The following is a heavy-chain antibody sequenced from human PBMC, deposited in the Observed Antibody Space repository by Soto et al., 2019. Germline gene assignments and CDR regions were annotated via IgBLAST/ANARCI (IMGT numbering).Heavy chain of an antibody. Sequence: RASVKVSCKASGYTFTGYYMHWVRQAPGQGLEWMGWINPNSGGTNYAQKFQGWVTMTRDTSISTAYMELSRLRSDDTAVYYCARAGITGTRYYYGMDVWGQGXTVTV. CDR1: GYTFTGYY. CDR2: INPNSGGT. J-gene: IGHJ6*02. D-gene: IGHD1-20*01. V-gene: IGHV1-2*04. CDR3: ARAGITGTRYYYGMDV.